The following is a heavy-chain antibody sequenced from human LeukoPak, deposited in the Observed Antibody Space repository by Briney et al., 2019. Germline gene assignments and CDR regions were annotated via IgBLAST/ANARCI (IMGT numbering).Heavy chain of an antibody. CDR2: IRGNGDTT. V-gene: IGHV3-23*01. CDR3: AKDGYGSGSYSQFFDF. CDR1: GFTFSICP. D-gene: IGHD3-10*01. J-gene: IGHJ4*02. Sequence: GGSLRLSCAASGFTFSICPMSWVRQAPGKGLEWVSGIRGNGDTTFYANSAKGRFTVSRDNSKNTLYLQMNSLRAEDTAIYYCAKDGYGSGSYSQFFDFWGQGTLVTVSS.